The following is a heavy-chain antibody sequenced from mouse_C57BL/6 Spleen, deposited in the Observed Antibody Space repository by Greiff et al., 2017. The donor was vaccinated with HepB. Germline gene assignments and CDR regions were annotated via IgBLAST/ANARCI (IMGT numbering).Heavy chain of an antibody. CDR3: ASGGEGFAY. Sequence: VKLMESGPGLVAPSQSLSITCTVSGFSLTSYGVDWVRQSPGKGLEWLGVIWGVGSTNYNSALKSRLSISKDNSKSQVFLKMNSLQTDDTAKYYCASGGEGFAYWGQGTLVTVSA. J-gene: IGHJ3*01. CDR2: IWGVGST. CDR1: GFSLTSYG. V-gene: IGHV2-6*01.